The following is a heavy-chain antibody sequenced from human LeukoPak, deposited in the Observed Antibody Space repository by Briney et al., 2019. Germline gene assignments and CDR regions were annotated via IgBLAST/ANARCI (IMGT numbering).Heavy chain of an antibody. CDR2: IIPIFGTA. V-gene: IGHV1-69*13. Sequence: SVKVSCKASGGTFSSYVISWVRQAPGQGLEWMGGIIPIFGTANYAQKFQGRVTITADESTSTAYMELSSLRSEDTAVYYCARRQVGAANFDYWGQGTLVTVSS. CDR3: ARRQVGAANFDY. J-gene: IGHJ4*02. D-gene: IGHD1-26*01. CDR1: GGTFSSYV.